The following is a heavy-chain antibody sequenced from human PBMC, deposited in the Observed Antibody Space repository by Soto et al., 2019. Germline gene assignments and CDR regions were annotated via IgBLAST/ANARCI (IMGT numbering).Heavy chain of an antibody. CDR1: GGSFSGYY. CDR2: INHSGST. J-gene: IGHJ4*02. V-gene: IGHV4-34*01. Sequence: QVQLQQWGAGLLKPSETLSLTCAVYGGSFSGYYWTWIRQPPGTGLEWIGEINHSGSTNYNPSLKSRVTRSVDTSKNQFSPKLTSVTAADTAVYYWARDKITGLFDYWGQGTLVTVSS. D-gene: IGHD2-8*02. CDR3: ARDKITGLFDY.